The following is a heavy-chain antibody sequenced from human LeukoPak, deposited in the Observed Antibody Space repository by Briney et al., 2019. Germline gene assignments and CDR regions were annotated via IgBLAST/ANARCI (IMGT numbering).Heavy chain of an antibody. V-gene: IGHV3-23*01. CDR3: AKDTAYYYGSGSFYFDY. CDR2: ISGSGGST. CDR1: GFTFSSYA. D-gene: IGHD3-10*01. Sequence: SGGSLRLSCAASGFTFSSYAMSWVRQAPGKGLEWVSAISGSGGSTYSADSVKGRFTISRGNSKNTLYLQMNSLRAGDTTVYYCAKDTAYYYGSGSFYFDYWGQGTLVTVSS. J-gene: IGHJ4*02.